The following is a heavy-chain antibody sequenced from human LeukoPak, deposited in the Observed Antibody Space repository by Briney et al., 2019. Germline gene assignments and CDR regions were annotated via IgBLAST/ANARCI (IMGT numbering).Heavy chain of an antibody. J-gene: IGHJ4*02. Sequence: PGGSLRLSCAASGFTFSSYSMNWVRQAPGKGLEWVSYISSSSSTIYYADSVKGRFTISRDNSKNTLYLQMNSLRAEDTAVYYCAKAPRGAVAAGYYFDYWGQGTLVTVSS. CDR3: AKAPRGAVAAGYYFDY. V-gene: IGHV3-48*01. CDR1: GFTFSSYS. CDR2: ISSSSSTI. D-gene: IGHD2-15*01.